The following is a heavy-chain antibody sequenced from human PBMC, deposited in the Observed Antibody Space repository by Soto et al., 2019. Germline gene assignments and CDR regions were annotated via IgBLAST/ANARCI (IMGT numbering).Heavy chain of an antibody. CDR3: ATWHLQEHAYDI. J-gene: IGHJ3*02. D-gene: IGHD1-1*01. CDR1: GFTVSGKKY. CDR2: LYDLDGT. V-gene: IGHV3-53*01. Sequence: VHLVASGGGLIQPGESLRLSCAAFGFTVSGKKYVAWVRRAPGKGLEWVSALYDLDGTYYADSVKGRFTTSSDSSRTTVYLQMNSLRPDDTAVYSCATWHLQEHAYDIWGQGTMVTVSS.